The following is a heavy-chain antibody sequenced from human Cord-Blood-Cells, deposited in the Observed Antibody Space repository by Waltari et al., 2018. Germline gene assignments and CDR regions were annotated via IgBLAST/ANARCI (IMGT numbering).Heavy chain of an antibody. Sequence: QVQLVQYGAEVEKPGASVKVSCKASGSPFPGYYLHWLRQAPGQGLEWMGWINPNSGGTNYAQKFQGRVTMTRDTSISTAYMELSRLRSDDTAVYYCARTSGVRDAFDIWGQGTMVTVSS. CDR2: INPNSGGT. J-gene: IGHJ3*02. CDR3: ARTSGVRDAFDI. CDR1: GSPFPGYY. D-gene: IGHD3-10*01. V-gene: IGHV1-2*02.